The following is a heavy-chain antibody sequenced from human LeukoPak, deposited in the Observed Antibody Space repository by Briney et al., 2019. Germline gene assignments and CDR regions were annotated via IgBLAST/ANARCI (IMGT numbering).Heavy chain of an antibody. D-gene: IGHD2-2*01. J-gene: IGHJ4*02. Sequence: GGSLRLSGAASGSTFSSYAMSWVRQAPGKGLEWVSAISGSGGSTYYADSVKGRFTISRDNSKNTLYLQMNSLRAEDTAVYYCAKDLCSSTSCYVGQNPLDYWGQGTLVTVSS. V-gene: IGHV3-23*01. CDR2: ISGSGGST. CDR1: GSTFSSYA. CDR3: AKDLCSSTSCYVGQNPLDY.